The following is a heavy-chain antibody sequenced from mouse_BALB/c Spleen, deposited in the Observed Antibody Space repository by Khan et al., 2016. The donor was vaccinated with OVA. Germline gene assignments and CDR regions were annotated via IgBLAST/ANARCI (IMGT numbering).Heavy chain of an antibody. J-gene: IGHJ3*01. D-gene: IGHD2-4*01. Sequence: EVQLQESGPGLVKPSQSLSLTCTVTGYSITSEYAWNWIRQFPGNKLEWMGYINYSGNTRFNPSLKSRTSITRDTSKNQFFLQLNSVTTEDTATFDCERKEHYYYDSFTYWGQGTLVTVSA. CDR3: ERKEHYYYDSFTY. CDR2: INYSGNT. V-gene: IGHV3-2*02. CDR1: GYSITSEYA.